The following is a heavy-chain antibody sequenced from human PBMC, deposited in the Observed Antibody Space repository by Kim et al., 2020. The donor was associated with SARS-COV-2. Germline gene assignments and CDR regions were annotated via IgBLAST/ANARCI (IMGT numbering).Heavy chain of an antibody. V-gene: IGHV3-33*05. D-gene: IGHD3-10*01. J-gene: IGHJ4*02. CDR2: ISYDGSNK. CDR1: GFDFSDHG. CDR3: AKDGYGSGEGGGFDS. Sequence: GGSLRLSCAASGFDFSDHGIHWVRQAPGKGLEWVAVISYDGSNKFYADSVKDRFSISRDNSKNTLYLEMHSLRAEDTAVYYCAKDGYGSGEGGGFDSWGQGTLVIVSS.